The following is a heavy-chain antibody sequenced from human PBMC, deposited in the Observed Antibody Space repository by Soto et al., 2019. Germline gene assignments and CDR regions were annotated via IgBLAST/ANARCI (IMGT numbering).Heavy chain of an antibody. CDR3: ARGGCSGPSCHPPY. CDR2: ISWNSGSI. V-gene: IGHV3-9*01. Sequence: EVQLVESGGGLVQPGRSLRLSCAASGFTFDDYAMHWVRQAPGKGLEWVSGISWNSGSIGYADSVKGRFTISRDNAKNSLYRKMTGLCVGDRALFCCARGGCSGPSCHPPYGGEGPLVTVPS. D-gene: IGHD2-2*01. CDR1: GFTFDDYA. J-gene: IGHJ4*02.